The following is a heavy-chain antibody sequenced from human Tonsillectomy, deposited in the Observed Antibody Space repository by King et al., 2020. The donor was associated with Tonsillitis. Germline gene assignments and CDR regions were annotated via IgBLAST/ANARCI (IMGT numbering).Heavy chain of an antibody. CDR2: IWYDGRNK. Sequence: VQLVESGGGVVQPGRSLRISCVASGFTFSNYGMHWVRQAPGKGLEWVAIIWYDGRNKYYADAVKGRFTISRDNSKNTLYLQMNSLRAEDTAVYYCTGYYFDYWGQGTLVTVSS. J-gene: IGHJ4*02. CDR3: TGYYFDY. V-gene: IGHV3-33*01. CDR1: GFTFSNYG.